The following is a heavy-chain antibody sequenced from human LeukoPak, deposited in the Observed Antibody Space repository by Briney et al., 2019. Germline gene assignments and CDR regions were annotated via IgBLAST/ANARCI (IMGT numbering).Heavy chain of an antibody. CDR2: INPNSGGT. CDR3: ARSFFRGSFDSSGPSSFQH. J-gene: IGHJ1*01. CDR1: GYTFTGYY. D-gene: IGHD3-22*01. V-gene: IGHV1-2*02. Sequence: GASVKVSCKASGYTFTGYYMHWVRQAPGQGLEWMGWINPNSGGTNYAQKFQGRVTMTRDTSISTAYMELSRLRSDDTAVYYCARSFFRGSFDSSGPSSFQHWGQGTLVTVSS.